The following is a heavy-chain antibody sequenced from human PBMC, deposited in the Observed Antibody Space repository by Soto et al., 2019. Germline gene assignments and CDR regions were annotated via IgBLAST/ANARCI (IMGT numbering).Heavy chain of an antibody. J-gene: IGHJ6*02. CDR2: IIPILGIT. V-gene: IGHV1-69*02. D-gene: IGHD2-21*02. CDR1: GSTFSSYT. Sequence: QVQLVQSGAEVRKPGSSVKVSCKASGSTFSSYTVNWVRQAPGQGLEWIGRIIPILGITNYARRFQGRATITPARSTNTAYVELTSLTSEDTAVYYCARRRYCGADCYSKFYYGMDVWGQGTTVTVSS. CDR3: ARRRYCGADCYSKFYYGMDV.